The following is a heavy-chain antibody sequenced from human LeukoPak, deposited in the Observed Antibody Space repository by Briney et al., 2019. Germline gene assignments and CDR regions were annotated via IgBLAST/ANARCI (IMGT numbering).Heavy chain of an antibody. CDR3: AKDVGPDYGDPRSVYYMDV. CDR2: ISGSGGST. Sequence: GGSLRLSCAASGFTFSSYAMSWVRQAPGKGLEWVSAISGSGGSTYYADSVKGRFTISRDNSKSTLYLQMNSLRAEDTAVYYCAKDVGPDYGDPRSVYYMDVWGKGTTVTVSS. J-gene: IGHJ6*03. V-gene: IGHV3-23*01. CDR1: GFTFSSYA. D-gene: IGHD4-17*01.